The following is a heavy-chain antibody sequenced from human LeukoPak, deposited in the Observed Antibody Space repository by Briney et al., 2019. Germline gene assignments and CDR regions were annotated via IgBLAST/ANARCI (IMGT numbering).Heavy chain of an antibody. V-gene: IGHV1-2*02. Sequence: ASVKVSCKASGYTFTGYYMHWVRQAPGQGLEWMGWINPNSGGTNYAQKFQGRVTMTRDTSISTAYMELSRLRSDDTAVYYCARDRWSSSSSEGALDIWGQGTMVTVSS. CDR1: GYTFTGYY. CDR2: INPNSGGT. J-gene: IGHJ3*02. D-gene: IGHD6-6*01. CDR3: ARDRWSSSSSEGALDI.